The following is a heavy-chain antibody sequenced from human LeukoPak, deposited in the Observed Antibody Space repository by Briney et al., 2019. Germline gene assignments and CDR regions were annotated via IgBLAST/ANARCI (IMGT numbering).Heavy chain of an antibody. J-gene: IGHJ5*02. D-gene: IGHD5/OR15-5a*01. V-gene: IGHV4-39*01. CDR1: GGSISSSSYY. CDR3: ASVSDWFDP. CDR2: IYYSGST. Sequence: SETLSLTCTVSGGSISSSSYYSGWIRQPPGKGLEWIGSIYYSGSTYYNPSLKSRVTISVDTSKNQFSLKLSSVSAADTAVYYCASVSDWFDPWGQGTLVTVSS.